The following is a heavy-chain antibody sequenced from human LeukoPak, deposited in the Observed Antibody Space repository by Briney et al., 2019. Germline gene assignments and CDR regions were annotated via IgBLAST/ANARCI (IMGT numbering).Heavy chain of an antibody. CDR3: AKDRNAWPTNFDS. J-gene: IGHJ4*02. CDR2: ISSSGGTT. D-gene: IGHD5-24*01. CDR1: GFTFSTDA. V-gene: IGHV3-23*01. Sequence: RGGSRRLSCAASGFTFSTDAGNWVRQAPGKGLEGVSAISSSGGTTYYADSVKGWFSISRDNSKNTLYQRMNSLRAEDTAVYYCAKDRNAWPTNFDSWGQGTLVTVSA.